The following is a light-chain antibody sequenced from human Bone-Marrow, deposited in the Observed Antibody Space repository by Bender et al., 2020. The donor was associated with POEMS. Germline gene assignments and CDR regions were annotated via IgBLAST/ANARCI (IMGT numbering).Light chain of an antibody. CDR2: VKDDGSH. CDR1: SGHSTYA. V-gene: IGLV4-69*01. CDR3: QTWGTDFWV. J-gene: IGLJ3*02. Sequence: QFVLTQSPSASASLGASVRITCTLSSGHSTYAIAWHQQQPGKGPRYLMKVKDDGSHRKGHGIPDRISGASSGAERYLTISSLQSEDEADYYCQTWGTDFWVFGGGTKLTVL.